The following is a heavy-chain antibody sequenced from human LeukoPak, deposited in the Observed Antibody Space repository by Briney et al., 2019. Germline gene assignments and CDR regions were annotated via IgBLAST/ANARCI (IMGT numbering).Heavy chain of an antibody. CDR2: IIPIFGTA. CDR3: ARDSGGFLGTNDAFDI. D-gene: IGHD6-19*01. J-gene: IGHJ3*02. V-gene: IGHV1-69*13. Sequence: SVKVSCKASGGTFSSYAISWVRQAPGQGLEWMGGIIPIFGTANYAQKFQGRVTVTADESTSTAYMELSSLRSEDTAVYYCARDSGGFLGTNDAFDIWGQGTMVTVSS. CDR1: GGTFSSYA.